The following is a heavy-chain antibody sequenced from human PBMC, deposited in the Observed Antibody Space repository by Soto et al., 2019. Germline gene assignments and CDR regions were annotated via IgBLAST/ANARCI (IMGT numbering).Heavy chain of an antibody. Sequence: EVQLVESGGGLVKPGGSMRLSCAAPGFTFSSYSMNWVRQAPGKGLEWVSSISSSSSYIYYADSVKGRFTISRDNAKNSLYLQMNSLRAEDTAVYYCARDLYYYDSSGYYFADAFDIWGQGTMVTVSS. CDR1: GFTFSSYS. V-gene: IGHV3-21*01. CDR2: ISSSSSYI. CDR3: ARDLYYYDSSGYYFADAFDI. J-gene: IGHJ3*02. D-gene: IGHD3-22*01.